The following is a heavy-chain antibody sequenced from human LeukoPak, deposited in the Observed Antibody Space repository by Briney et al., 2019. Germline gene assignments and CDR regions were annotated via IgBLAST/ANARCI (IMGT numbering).Heavy chain of an antibody. J-gene: IGHJ5*02. D-gene: IGHD3-3*01. CDR1: GITFSRYD. CDR3: ALSDWFDP. Sequence: GGSLRLSCVVSGITFSRYDINWVRQTPGKGLEWVSYISSSGNTIYYADSVKGRFTISRDNAKNSLYLQTDSLRAEDTAVYYCALSDWFDPWGQGTLVTVSS. CDR2: ISSSGNTI. V-gene: IGHV3-48*03.